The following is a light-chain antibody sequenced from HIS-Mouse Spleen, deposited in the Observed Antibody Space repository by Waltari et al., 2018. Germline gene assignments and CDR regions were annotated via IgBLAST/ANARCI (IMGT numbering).Light chain of an antibody. CDR1: KLGDKY. CDR2: QDS. CDR3: QAWDSSTGV. V-gene: IGLV3-1*01. Sequence: SYELTQPPSVSVSPGQTASIPCSGDKLGDKYACWYQQKPGQSPVLVIYQDSKRPSGIPERFSGSNTENTATLTISGTQAMDEADYYCQAWDSSTGVFGTGTKVTVL. J-gene: IGLJ1*01.